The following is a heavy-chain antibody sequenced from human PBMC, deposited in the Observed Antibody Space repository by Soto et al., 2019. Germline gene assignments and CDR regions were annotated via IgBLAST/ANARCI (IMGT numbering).Heavy chain of an antibody. V-gene: IGHV3-53*01. Sequence: TGGSLRLSCAASGFTFTNHAMSWVRQAPGKGLEWVSVIYSGGSTYYADSVKGRFTISRDNSKNTLYLQMNSLRAEDTAVYYCARTYYYDSSGYPYYFDYWGQGTLVTVSS. J-gene: IGHJ4*02. D-gene: IGHD3-22*01. CDR1: GFTFTNHA. CDR2: IYSGGST. CDR3: ARTYYYDSSGYPYYFDY.